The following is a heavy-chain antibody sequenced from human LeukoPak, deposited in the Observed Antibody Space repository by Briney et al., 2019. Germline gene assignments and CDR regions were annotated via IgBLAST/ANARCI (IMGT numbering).Heavy chain of an antibody. J-gene: IGHJ4*02. V-gene: IGHV4-39*01. Sequence: PSETLSLTCTVSGGSISSSSYYWGWIRQPPGKGLEWIGSIYYSGSTYYNPSLKSRVTISVDTSKNQFSLKLSSVTAADTAVYYCASIAGGSGSYLSYWGQGALVTVSS. CDR3: ASIAGGSGSYLSY. CDR2: IYYSGST. CDR1: GGSISSSSYY. D-gene: IGHD3-10*01.